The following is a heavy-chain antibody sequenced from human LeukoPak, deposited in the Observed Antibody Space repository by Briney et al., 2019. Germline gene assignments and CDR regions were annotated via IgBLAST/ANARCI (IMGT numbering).Heavy chain of an antibody. Sequence: SVKVSCKASGGTFSSYAISWVRQAPGQGLEWMGGIIPIFGTANYAQKFQGRVTITTDESTSTAYMELSSLRSEDAAVYYCARGGAHLHGYSIGWYAIDYWGQGTLVTVSS. CDR2: IIPIFGTA. CDR3: ARGGAHLHGYSIGWYAIDY. CDR1: GGTFSSYA. J-gene: IGHJ4*02. V-gene: IGHV1-69*05. D-gene: IGHD6-19*01.